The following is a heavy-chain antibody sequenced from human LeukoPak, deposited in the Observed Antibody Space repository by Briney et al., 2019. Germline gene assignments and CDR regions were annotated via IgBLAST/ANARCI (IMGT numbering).Heavy chain of an antibody. CDR2: ISGSGGST. Sequence: VSAISGSGGSTYYADSVKGRFTISRDNSKNTLYLQMNSLRAEDTAVYYCAKVTPDYGDSNWGQGTLVTVSS. V-gene: IGHV3-23*01. CDR3: AKVTPDYGDSN. J-gene: IGHJ4*02. D-gene: IGHD4-17*01.